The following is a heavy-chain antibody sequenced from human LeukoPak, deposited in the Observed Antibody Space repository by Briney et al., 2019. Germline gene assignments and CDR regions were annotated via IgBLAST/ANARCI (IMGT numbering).Heavy chain of an antibody. CDR1: GGSISSYY. CDR2: IYYSGST. D-gene: IGHD5-18*01. Sequence: SETLSLTCTVSGGSISSYYWSWIRQPPGKGLEWIGYIYYSGSTNYNPSLKSRVTISVDTSKNQFSLKPSSVTAADTAVYYCARGSNGYDAFDIWGQGTMVTVSS. CDR3: ARGSNGYDAFDI. V-gene: IGHV4-59*01. J-gene: IGHJ3*02.